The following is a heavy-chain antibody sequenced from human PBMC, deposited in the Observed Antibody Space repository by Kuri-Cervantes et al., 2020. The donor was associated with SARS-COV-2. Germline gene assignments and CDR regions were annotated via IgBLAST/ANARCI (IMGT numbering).Heavy chain of an antibody. V-gene: IGHV3-20*04. CDR3: ARDPAGYCSGGSCYSENWFDP. CDR2: INWNGGST. Sequence: GGSLRLSCAASGFTFDDYGMSWVRQAPGKGLEWVSGINWNGGSTGYADSVKGRFTISRDNAKNSLYLQMNSLRAEDTALYYCARDPAGYCSGGSCYSENWFDPWGQGTLVTVSS. J-gene: IGHJ5*02. D-gene: IGHD2-15*01. CDR1: GFTFDDYG.